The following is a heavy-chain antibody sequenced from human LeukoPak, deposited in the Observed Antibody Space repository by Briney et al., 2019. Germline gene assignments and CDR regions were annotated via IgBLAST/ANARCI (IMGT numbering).Heavy chain of an antibody. Sequence: PSETLSLTCTVSGGSISSVGYYWSWIRQLPGKGLEWIGYISHAGNTYYNPSLNSRVSISLDTSKNQFSLKLSSVTAADTAVYYCAREVRFLEWLSPINYYYYMDVWGKGTTVTVSS. V-gene: IGHV4-31*03. CDR2: ISHAGNT. CDR1: GGSISSVGYY. J-gene: IGHJ6*03. D-gene: IGHD3-3*01. CDR3: AREVRFLEWLSPINYYYYMDV.